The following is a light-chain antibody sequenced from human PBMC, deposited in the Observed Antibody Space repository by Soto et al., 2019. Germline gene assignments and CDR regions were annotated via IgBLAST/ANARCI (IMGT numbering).Light chain of an antibody. CDR1: GLPRKY. CDR2: KDS. CDR3: LSADSGRTTSYRV. Sequence: SYELTQPPSVSVSLGQMARITCSGEGLPRKYAYWYKQKPGQPPVLVIHKDSERPSGLPERFSGSSSGTIATLTITGVQAEDEADYYCLSADSGRTTSYRVFGGGTKLTVL. J-gene: IGLJ3*02. V-gene: IGLV3-16*01.